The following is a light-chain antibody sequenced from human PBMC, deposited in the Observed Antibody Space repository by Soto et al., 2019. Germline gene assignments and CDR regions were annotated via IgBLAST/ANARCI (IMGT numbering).Light chain of an antibody. Sequence: EIVMTQSPGTLSLSPGERVTLSCRASQSVSSRLAWYQQKPGQAPRLLISGASSRATGIPDRFSGSGSGTDFTLTISRLEPEDFAVYYCQQYNKWPPSTFGQGTKLEIK. J-gene: IGKJ2*01. CDR2: GAS. CDR3: QQYNKWPPST. V-gene: IGKV3D-15*01. CDR1: QSVSSR.